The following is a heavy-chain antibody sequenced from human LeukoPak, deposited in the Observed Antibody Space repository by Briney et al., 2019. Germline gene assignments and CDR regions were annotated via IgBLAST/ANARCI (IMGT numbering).Heavy chain of an antibody. CDR2: IRYDGSNK. D-gene: IGHD3-22*01. V-gene: IGHV3-30*02. Sequence: GGSLRLSCAASGFTFSSYGMHWVRQAPGKGLEWVAFIRYDGSNKYYADSVKGRFTISRDNSKNTLYLQMNSLRAEDTAVYYCAKANYYYDTSGYLNWGQGTLVTVSS. CDR3: AKANYYYDTSGYLN. CDR1: GFTFSSYG. J-gene: IGHJ4*02.